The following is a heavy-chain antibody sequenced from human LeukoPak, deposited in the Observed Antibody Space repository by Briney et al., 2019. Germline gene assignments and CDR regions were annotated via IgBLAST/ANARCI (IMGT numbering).Heavy chain of an antibody. CDR2: ISGSGGST. J-gene: IGHJ4*02. CDR3: AKGDVLLWFGELT. D-gene: IGHD3-10*01. Sequence: PGGSLRLSCAASGFTFSSYAMSWVPQAPGKGLEWVSAISGSGGSTYYADSVKGRFTISRDNSKNTLYLQMNSLRAEDTAVYYCAKGDVLLWFGELTWGQGTLVTVSS. V-gene: IGHV3-23*01. CDR1: GFTFSSYA.